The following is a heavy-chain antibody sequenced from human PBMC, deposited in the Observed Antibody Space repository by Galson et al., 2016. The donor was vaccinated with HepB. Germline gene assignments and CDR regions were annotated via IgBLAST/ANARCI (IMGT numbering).Heavy chain of an antibody. V-gene: IGHV6-1*01. CDR2: N. Sequence: NDYAVSVKSRVTINPDTSTNQFSLHLNSVTPEDTAVYYCARQNSSSSFYYGMDVWGQGTMVTVSS. J-gene: IGHJ6*02. D-gene: IGHD6-6*01. CDR3: ARQNSSSSFYYGMDV.